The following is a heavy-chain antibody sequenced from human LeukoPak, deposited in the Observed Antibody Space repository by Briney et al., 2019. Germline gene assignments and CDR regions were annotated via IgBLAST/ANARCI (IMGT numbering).Heavy chain of an antibody. CDR1: GGSISSYY. D-gene: IGHD3-22*01. Sequence: SETLSLTCTVSGGSISSYYWSWIRQPAGKGLEWIGRIYTSGSTNYNPSLKSRVTMSVDTSKNQFSLKLSSVTAADTAVYYCARDRHYYDSSGYLFDYWGQGTLVTVSS. CDR3: ARDRHYYDSSGYLFDY. V-gene: IGHV4-4*07. CDR2: IYTSGST. J-gene: IGHJ4*02.